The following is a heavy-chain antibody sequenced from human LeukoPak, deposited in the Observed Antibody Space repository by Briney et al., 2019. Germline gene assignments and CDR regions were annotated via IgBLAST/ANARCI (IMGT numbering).Heavy chain of an antibody. Sequence: GGSLRLSCSVSGFTFEDYAMHWVRPAPGKDLEWVSGISWNSGSIDYVESVKGRFTISRDNAEKSLYLQMNSLRPEDTALYYCAKGSGRYWTFFDFWGQGTLVAVSS. D-gene: IGHD1-26*01. CDR2: ISWNSGSI. J-gene: IGHJ4*02. V-gene: IGHV3-9*01. CDR1: GFTFEDYA. CDR3: AKGSGRYWTFFDF.